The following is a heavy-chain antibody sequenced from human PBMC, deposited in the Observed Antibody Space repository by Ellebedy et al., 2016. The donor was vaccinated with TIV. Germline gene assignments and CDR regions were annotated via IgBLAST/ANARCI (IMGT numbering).Heavy chain of an antibody. J-gene: IGHJ5*01. CDR3: ARGDYHGSGAHADS. V-gene: IGHV3-9*01. CDR1: GFTFDDYA. D-gene: IGHD3-10*01. Sequence: GGSLRLSCAASGFTFDDYAMHWVRQVPGKGLEWVSVISWNGVAKGYADSVKGRFTISRDNAKNSLFLQMNRLRSEDTALYYCARGDYHGSGAHADSWGQGTLVIVSS. CDR2: ISWNGVAK.